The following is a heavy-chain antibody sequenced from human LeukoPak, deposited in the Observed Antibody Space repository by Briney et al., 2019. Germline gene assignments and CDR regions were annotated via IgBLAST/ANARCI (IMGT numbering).Heavy chain of an antibody. D-gene: IGHD3-16*01. J-gene: IGHJ4*02. CDR2: IYYSGST. V-gene: IGHV4-30-4*01. Sequence: SETLSLTCTVSGGSISSGDYYWSWIRQPPGKGLEWIGYIYYSGSTYYNPSLKSRVTISVDTSKNQFSLKLSSVTAADTAVYYCARDHLPLFGVDYWGQGTWSPSPQ. CDR3: ARDHLPLFGVDY. CDR1: GGSISSGDYY.